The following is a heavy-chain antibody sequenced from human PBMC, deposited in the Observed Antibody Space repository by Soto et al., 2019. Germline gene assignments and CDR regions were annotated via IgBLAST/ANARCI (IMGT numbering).Heavy chain of an antibody. CDR2: IIPMFATT. D-gene: IGHD3-22*01. CDR1: GGTFSTYT. J-gene: IGHJ5*02. V-gene: IGHV1-69*12. Sequence: QVQLVQSGTEVTKSGSSVKVSCKASGGTFSTYTMSWVRQAPGQGLEWMGGIIPMFATTTYAEKFQGRVTITADESTNTAYMELSSLRYDDTAVYYCTRDLYYFDSSAYYGHNWFDPWGQGTRVTVSS. CDR3: TRDLYYFDSSAYYGHNWFDP.